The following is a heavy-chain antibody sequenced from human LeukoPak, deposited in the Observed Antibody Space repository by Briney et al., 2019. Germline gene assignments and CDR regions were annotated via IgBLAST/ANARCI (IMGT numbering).Heavy chain of an antibody. Sequence: SETLSLTCTVSGGSISSSSYYWGWIRQPPGKGLEWIGSIYYSGSTYYNPSLKSRVTISVDTSKNHFSLKLSSVSAADTAVYYCARGTVGAIVYWGQGTLVTVSS. J-gene: IGHJ4*02. CDR1: GGSISSSSYY. V-gene: IGHV4-39*02. D-gene: IGHD1-26*01. CDR3: ARGTVGAIVY. CDR2: IYYSGST.